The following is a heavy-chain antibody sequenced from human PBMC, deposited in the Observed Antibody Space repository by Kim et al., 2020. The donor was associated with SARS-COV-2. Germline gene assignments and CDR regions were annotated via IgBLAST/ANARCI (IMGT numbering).Heavy chain of an antibody. D-gene: IGHD4-4*01. CDR1: GFTFSSYE. V-gene: IGHV3-48*03. J-gene: IGHJ4*02. CDR3: ARGPNYSPFDY. Sequence: GGSLRLSCAASGFTFSSYEMNWVRQAPGKGLEWVSYIIGSGTTIYYEDSVRGRFTISRDNDKKSLYLQMNSLRAEDTAGYYCARGPNYSPFDYWGQGTLVTVSS. CDR2: IIGSGTTI.